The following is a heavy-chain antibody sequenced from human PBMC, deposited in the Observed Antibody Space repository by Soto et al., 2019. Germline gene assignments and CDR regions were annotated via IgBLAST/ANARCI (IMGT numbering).Heavy chain of an antibody. CDR3: ARGRYGDY. Sequence: QVHLVQSGAEVKNPGASVKVSCKGSGYDFTTDGITWVRQAPGQGLEWMAWISAHNGNTNYAPNLQGRVTVTRDTSTSTAYIELRSLRSDDTAVYYCARGRYGDYWGQGALVTVSS. D-gene: IGHD1-1*01. CDR2: ISAHNGNT. CDR1: GYDFTTDG. V-gene: IGHV1-18*01. J-gene: IGHJ4*02.